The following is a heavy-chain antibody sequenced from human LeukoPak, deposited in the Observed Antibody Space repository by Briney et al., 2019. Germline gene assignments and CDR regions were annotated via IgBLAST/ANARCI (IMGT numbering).Heavy chain of an antibody. D-gene: IGHD3-16*01. Sequence: ASVKVSCKASGYTFTSYGISWLRQAPGQGLEWMGWINPYNANTNYAQKFQGRVTITTDESTSTAYMELSSLRSEDTAVYYCARVVWGYYYYMDVWGKGTTVTVSS. V-gene: IGHV1-18*01. J-gene: IGHJ6*03. CDR3: ARVVWGYYYYMDV. CDR1: GYTFTSYG. CDR2: INPYNANT.